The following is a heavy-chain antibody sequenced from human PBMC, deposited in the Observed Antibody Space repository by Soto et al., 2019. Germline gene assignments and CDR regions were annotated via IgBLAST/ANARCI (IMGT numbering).Heavy chain of an antibody. CDR2: IYHSGST. CDR3: ASSLSGSGLYSYGS. V-gene: IGHV4-30-2*01. CDR1: GGSISSGGYS. J-gene: IGHJ5*02. Sequence: QLQLQESGSGLVKPSQTLSLTCAVSGGSISSGGYSWSWIRQPPGNGLEWIGYIYHSGSTYYHPSLKSRLTISVDSSKNQFSMELSSVTAADTAVYYCASSLSGSGLYSYGSWGQGTLVTVSA. D-gene: IGHD5-18*01.